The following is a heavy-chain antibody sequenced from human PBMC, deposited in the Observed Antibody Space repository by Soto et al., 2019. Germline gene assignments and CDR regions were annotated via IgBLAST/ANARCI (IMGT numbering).Heavy chain of an antibody. V-gene: IGHV3-21*01. CDR3: ARAKGSGYYSFDY. D-gene: IGHD3-22*01. Sequence: EVQLVESGGGLVKPGGSLRLSCAASGLTFSSYSMNWVRQAPGKGLEWVSSISSSSSYIYYADSVKGRFTISRDNAKNSLYLQMNSLRAEDTAVYYCARAKGSGYYSFDYWGQGTLVTVSS. CDR2: ISSSSSYI. J-gene: IGHJ4*02. CDR1: GLTFSSYS.